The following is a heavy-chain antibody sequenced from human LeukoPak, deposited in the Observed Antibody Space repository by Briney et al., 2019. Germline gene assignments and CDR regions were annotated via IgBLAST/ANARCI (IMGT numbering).Heavy chain of an antibody. CDR3: ARGPYYYDN. CDR2: IYYSGST. J-gene: IGHJ4*02. D-gene: IGHD3-16*01. Sequence: SETLSLTCTVSGGSISSYYWSWIRQPPGKGLEWIGYIYYSGSTNYNPSLKSRVTITVDTSKNQFSLKLSSVTAGDTAVYFCARGPYYYDNWGQGTLVSVSS. V-gene: IGHV4-59*01. CDR1: GGSISSYY.